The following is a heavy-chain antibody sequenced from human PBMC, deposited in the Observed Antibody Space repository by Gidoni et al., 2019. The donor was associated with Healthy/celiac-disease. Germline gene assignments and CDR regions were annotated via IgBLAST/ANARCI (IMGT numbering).Heavy chain of an antibody. CDR2: IKQDGSEK. D-gene: IGHD1-26*01. CDR1: GFTFSSYW. J-gene: IGHJ4*02. CDR3: ATGATPDY. Sequence: EVQLVESGGGLVQPGGSLRPSWAASGFTFSSYWMSWVRRAPGKGLEWVANIKQDGSEKYYVDSVKGRFTISRDNAKNSLYLQMNSLRAEDTAVYYCATGATPDYWGQGTLVTVSS. V-gene: IGHV3-7*01.